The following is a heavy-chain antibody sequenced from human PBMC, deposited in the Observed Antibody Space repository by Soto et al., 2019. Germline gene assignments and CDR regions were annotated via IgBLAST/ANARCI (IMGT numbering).Heavy chain of an antibody. V-gene: IGHV4-34*01. CDR1: GGSFKGYS. CDR2: INHSGST. CDR3: ARPPYAFGFDI. J-gene: IGHJ3*02. Sequence: QVQLQQWGAGLLKPSETLSLTCVVYGGSFKGYSWTWIRQPPGKGLEWIGEINHSGSTKYNPSLKRRVTISVDTSRNQFSLKLSSVTAADTAVYFCARPPYAFGFDIWGQGTVVTVSS. D-gene: IGHD3-16*01.